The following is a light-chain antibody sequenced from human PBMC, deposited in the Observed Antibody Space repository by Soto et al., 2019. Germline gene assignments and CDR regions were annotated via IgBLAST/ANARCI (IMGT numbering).Light chain of an antibody. J-gene: IGLJ1*01. Sequence: QTVVTQEPSFSVSPGGTVTLTCGLSSGSVSTIYYTSWYQQTPGQAPRTLIYSTSTRSSGVPDRFSGSILGNKAALTIMGAQADDESDYYCVLYMGSGISVFGTGTKLTVL. V-gene: IGLV8-61*01. CDR3: VLYMGSGISV. CDR2: STS. CDR1: SGSVSTIYY.